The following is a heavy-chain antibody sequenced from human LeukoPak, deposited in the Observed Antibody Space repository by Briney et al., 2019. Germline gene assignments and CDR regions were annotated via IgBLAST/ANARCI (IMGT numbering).Heavy chain of an antibody. D-gene: IGHD2-2*01. CDR3: ARSPPASPFDY. CDR2: IYSGGDT. V-gene: IGHV3-53*01. CDR1: GFTFSIYW. Sequence: GGSLRLSCAASGFTFSIYWMSWVRQAPGKGLEWVSVIYSGGDTYYADSVKGRFTISRDISKNTLYLQINSLRAEDTAFYYCARSPPASPFDYWGQGTLVTVSS. J-gene: IGHJ4*02.